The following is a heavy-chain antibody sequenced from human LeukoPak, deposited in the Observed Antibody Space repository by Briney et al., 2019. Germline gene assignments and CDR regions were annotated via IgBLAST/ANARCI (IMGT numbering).Heavy chain of an antibody. CDR3: ARAPVLRFLDPYYYMDV. J-gene: IGHJ6*03. CDR1: GYTFTSYD. D-gene: IGHD3-3*01. V-gene: IGHV1-8*03. CDR2: MNPNSGDT. Sequence: ASVKVSCKASGYTFTSYDINWVRQATGQGLEWMGWMNPNSGDTDYAQKFQGRVTITRNTSISTAYMELSSLRSEDTAVYYCARAPVLRFLDPYYYMDVWGKGTTVTVSS.